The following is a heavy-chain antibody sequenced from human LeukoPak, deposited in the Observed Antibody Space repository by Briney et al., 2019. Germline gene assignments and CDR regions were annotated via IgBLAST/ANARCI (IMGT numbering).Heavy chain of an antibody. V-gene: IGHV3-33*01. Sequence: GGSLRLSCAASGLNFNSYGIHWVRQAPGKGLEWVAVIWYGGTNEYYADSVKGRFTFSRDKSKNTLYLHMNSLRAEDSAVYYCATVPEGDRDYWGQGTLVTVSS. D-gene: IGHD2-21*02. CDR3: ATVPEGDRDY. CDR1: GLNFNSYG. CDR2: IWYGGTNE. J-gene: IGHJ4*02.